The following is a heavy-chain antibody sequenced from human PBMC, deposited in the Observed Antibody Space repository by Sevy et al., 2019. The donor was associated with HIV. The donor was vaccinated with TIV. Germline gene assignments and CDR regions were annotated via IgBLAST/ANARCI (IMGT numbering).Heavy chain of an antibody. J-gene: IGHJ5*02. Sequence: AGSLRLSCAASGFTFSAHAMHWVRQGPGKGLEWVAVISYDGSNKYYADSVKGRFTISRDNSKNTLYLQMNSLRAEDTAVYYCARSGVVATIGGWFDPWGQGTLVTVSS. CDR2: ISYDGSNK. CDR1: GFTFSAHA. CDR3: ARSGVVATIGGWFDP. V-gene: IGHV3-30-3*01. D-gene: IGHD5-12*01.